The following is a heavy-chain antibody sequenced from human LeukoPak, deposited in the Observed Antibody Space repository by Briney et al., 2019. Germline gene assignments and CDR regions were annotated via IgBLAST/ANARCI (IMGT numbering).Heavy chain of an antibody. V-gene: IGHV4-61*08. CDR1: GGSISSGGYY. D-gene: IGHD2/OR15-2a*01. CDR2: IYYSGSI. CDR3: AGHHPRNTVDF. J-gene: IGHJ4*02. Sequence: SETLSLTCTVSGGSISSGGYYWSWIRQHPGKGLEWIGYIYYSGSINYNPSLKSRVTISLETSKNQFSLKLSSVTAADTAVYYCAGHHPRNTVDFWGQGTLVTVSS.